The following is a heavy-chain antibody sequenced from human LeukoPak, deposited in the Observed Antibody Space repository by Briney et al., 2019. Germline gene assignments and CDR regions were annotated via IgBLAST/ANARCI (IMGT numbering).Heavy chain of an antibody. CDR2: ISYDGGNK. CDR3: ARDGSIAAADYYFDY. V-gene: IGHV3-30-3*01. J-gene: IGHJ4*02. Sequence: GGSLRLSCAASGFTFSSYWMSWVRQAPGKGLEWVAVISYDGGNKYFADSVKGRFTISRDNSKNTLYLQMNSLRAEDTAVYYCARDGSIAAADYYFDYWGQGTLVTVSS. D-gene: IGHD6-13*01. CDR1: GFTFSSYW.